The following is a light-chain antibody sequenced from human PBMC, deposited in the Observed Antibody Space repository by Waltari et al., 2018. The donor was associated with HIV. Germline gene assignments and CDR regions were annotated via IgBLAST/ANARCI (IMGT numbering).Light chain of an antibody. V-gene: IGKV3-20*01. Sequence: EIVLTQSPGTLSLSPGERATLPCRASQSVSSYLAWYQQKPGQAPRLLIYGASSRATGIPDRFSGSGSGTDFTLTISRLEPGDFAVYFCQQYATSPVTFGHGTKVDIK. CDR2: GAS. CDR1: QSVSSY. CDR3: QQYATSPVT. J-gene: IGKJ1*01.